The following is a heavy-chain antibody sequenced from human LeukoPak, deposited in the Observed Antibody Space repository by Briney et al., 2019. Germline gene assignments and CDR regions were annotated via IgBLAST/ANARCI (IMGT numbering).Heavy chain of an antibody. CDR3: ARDRRRELLHAFDI. Sequence: SETLSLTCTVSGGTISRYFWSWIRQPPGKGLEWIAYIDYSGGTNYNPSLNSRLTISLDASKNQFSLKLSSVTAADTAVYYCARDRRRELLHAFDIWGQGTMVTAYS. D-gene: IGHD1-26*01. J-gene: IGHJ3*02. V-gene: IGHV4-59*01. CDR2: IDYSGGT. CDR1: GGTISRYF.